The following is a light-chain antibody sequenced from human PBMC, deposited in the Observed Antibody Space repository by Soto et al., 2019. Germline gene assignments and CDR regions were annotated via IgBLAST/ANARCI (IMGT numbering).Light chain of an antibody. CDR2: GDT. J-gene: IGLJ3*02. Sequence: ALTQPASVSGSPGQSITITCSGTISDVGGYNFVSWYQQHPGKAPKLRIYGDTKWPSDVSNRFSGSKSGNTASLTISGLQAEDEADYYCCSYAGSSTWVFGGGTKLTVL. CDR3: CSYAGSSTWV. CDR1: ISDVGGYNF. V-gene: IGLV2-23*01.